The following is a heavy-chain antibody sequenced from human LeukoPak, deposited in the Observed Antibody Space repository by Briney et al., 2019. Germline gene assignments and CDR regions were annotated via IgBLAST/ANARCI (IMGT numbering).Heavy chain of an antibody. CDR2: IYTSGST. V-gene: IGHV4-61*02. CDR3: ARRGDV. J-gene: IGHJ6*04. CDR1: GVSISSGNYY. Sequence: PSETLSLTCTVSGVSISSGNYYWNWIRQPAGKGLEWIGRIYTSGSTNYNPSLKSRVTISVDTSKNQFSLKLTSVTAADTAVYYCARRGDVWGKGTTVTISS.